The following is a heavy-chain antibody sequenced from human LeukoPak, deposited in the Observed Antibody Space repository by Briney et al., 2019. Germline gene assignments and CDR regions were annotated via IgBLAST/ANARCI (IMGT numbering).Heavy chain of an antibody. D-gene: IGHD1-26*01. CDR3: AKDFQGIVGATQIDF. V-gene: IGHV3-43*01. CDR1: GFKFDDYT. Sequence: PGGSLRLSCAASGFKFDDYTMHWVCRAPEKGLEWVSLISWNSDYTSYAESVKGRFTISRDNSKNSLYLQMNSLRTEDTAFYYCAKDFQGIVGATQIDFWGQGTLVTVSS. CDR2: ISWNSDYT. J-gene: IGHJ4*02.